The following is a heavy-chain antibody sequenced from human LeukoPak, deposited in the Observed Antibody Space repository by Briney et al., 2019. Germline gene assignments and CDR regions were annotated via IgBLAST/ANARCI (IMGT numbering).Heavy chain of an antibody. CDR2: FDPEDGET. V-gene: IGHV1-24*01. J-gene: IGHJ4*02. CDR1: GYTLTELS. Sequence: ASVKVSCKVSGYTLTELSMHWVRQAPGKGLEWMGGFDPEDGETIYAQKFQGRVTMTEDTSTDTAYMELSSLRSEDTAVYYCATARDLTYYFDYWGQATLVTVSS. CDR3: ATARDLTYYFDY.